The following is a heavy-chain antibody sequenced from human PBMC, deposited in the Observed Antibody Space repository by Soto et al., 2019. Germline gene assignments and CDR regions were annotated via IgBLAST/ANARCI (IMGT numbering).Heavy chain of an antibody. J-gene: IGHJ3*02. D-gene: IGHD3-9*01. CDR2: INPNSGGT. Sequence: RASVKVSCKASGYTFTGYYMHWVRQAPGQGLEWMGWINPNSGGTNYAQKFQGWVTMTRDTSISTAYMELSRLRSDDTAVYYCARASRPIAKQLRYFDWPPFFDIWGQGTMVTVSS. CDR1: GYTFTGYY. V-gene: IGHV1-2*04. CDR3: ARASRPIAKQLRYFDWPPFFDI.